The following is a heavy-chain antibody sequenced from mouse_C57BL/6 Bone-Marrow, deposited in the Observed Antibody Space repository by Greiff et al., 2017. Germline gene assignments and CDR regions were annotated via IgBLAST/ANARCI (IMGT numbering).Heavy chain of an antibody. CDR2: IDPNSGGT. CDR1: GYTFTSYW. J-gene: IGHJ1*03. Sequence: QVQLQQPGAELVKPGASVKLFCKASGYTFTSYWMHWVKQRPGRGLEWIGRIDPNSGGTTYNEKFKSKATLTVDKPSSTAYMPLSSLTSEDSAVYYCAHGNYFYWYFAVWCTGTTVTVSS. V-gene: IGHV1-72*01. CDR3: AHGNYFYWYFAV. D-gene: IGHD2-1*01.